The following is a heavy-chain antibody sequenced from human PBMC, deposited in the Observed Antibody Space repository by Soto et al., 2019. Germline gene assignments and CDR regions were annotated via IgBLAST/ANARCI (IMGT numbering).Heavy chain of an antibody. D-gene: IGHD3-9*01. J-gene: IGHJ6*02. CDR3: ARVGGILTGTHYGMDV. CDR2: ISAYNGNT. Sequence: ASVKVCCKASGYTFTSYGISWVRQAPGQGLEWMGWISAYNGNTNYAQKLQGRVTMTTDTSTSTAYMELRSLRSDDTAVYYCARVGGILTGTHYGMDVWGQGTTVTVSS. CDR1: GYTFTSYG. V-gene: IGHV1-18*01.